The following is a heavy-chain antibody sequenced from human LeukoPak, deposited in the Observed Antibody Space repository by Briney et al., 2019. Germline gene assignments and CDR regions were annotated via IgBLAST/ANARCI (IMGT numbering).Heavy chain of an antibody. V-gene: IGHV4-39*07. CDR2: INHSGST. CDR1: GGSISSSSYY. D-gene: IGHD3-22*01. CDR3: AREGLLGYDSSGYRHHPFDY. Sequence: SETLSLTCTVSGGSISSSSYYWSWIRQPPGKGLEWIGEINHSGSTNYNPSLKSRVTISVDTSKNQFSLKLSSVTAADTAVYYCAREGLLGYDSSGYRHHPFDYWGQGTLVTVSS. J-gene: IGHJ4*02.